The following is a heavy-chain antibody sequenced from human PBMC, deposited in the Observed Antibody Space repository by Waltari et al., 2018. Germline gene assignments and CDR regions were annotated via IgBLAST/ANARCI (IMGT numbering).Heavy chain of an antibody. V-gene: IGHV1-2*02. J-gene: IGHJ3*01. Sequence: AQLVQSGVVGESPGASVKVPCKAFGDTFTGYGLHWRRQTPGQGLEWMGYIKSDSGGTNYAQKFQGRVAMTGDTSITTVYMELNNLRSDDTALYYCARGGPITVVRGDYGAFDVWGQGTMITVSS. CDR3: ARGGPITVVRGDYGAFDV. CDR1: GDTFTGYG. D-gene: IGHD3-10*01. CDR2: IKSDSGGT.